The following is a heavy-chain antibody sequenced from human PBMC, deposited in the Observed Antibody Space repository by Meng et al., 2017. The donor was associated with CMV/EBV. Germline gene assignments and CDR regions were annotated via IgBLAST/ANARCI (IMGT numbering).Heavy chain of an antibody. Sequence: SQTLSLTCAISGDSVSNNNAAWNWVRHSPSRGLEWLGRTYSRSRWYYDYALSVKSRITINPNTSKNQFSLQLNSVTPEDTAVYYCARGAYCGGDCPRDPGMDVWGQGTTVTVSS. CDR3: ARGAYCGGDCPRDPGMDV. D-gene: IGHD2-21*01. CDR2: TYSRSRWYY. V-gene: IGHV6-1*01. CDR1: GDSVSNNNAA. J-gene: IGHJ6*02.